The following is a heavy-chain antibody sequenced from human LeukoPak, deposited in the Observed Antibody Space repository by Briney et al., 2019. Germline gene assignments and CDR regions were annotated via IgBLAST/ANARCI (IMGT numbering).Heavy chain of an antibody. V-gene: IGHV3-23*01. Sequence: PGGSLRLSCAASGFTFSSYAMSWVRQAPGKGLEWVSAISGSGGSTYYADSVKGRFTISRDNSKNTLYLQMNSLRAEDAAVYYCAKSVGLRLYYFDYWGQGTLVTVSS. D-gene: IGHD5-12*01. J-gene: IGHJ4*02. CDR2: ISGSGGST. CDR1: GFTFSSYA. CDR3: AKSVGLRLYYFDY.